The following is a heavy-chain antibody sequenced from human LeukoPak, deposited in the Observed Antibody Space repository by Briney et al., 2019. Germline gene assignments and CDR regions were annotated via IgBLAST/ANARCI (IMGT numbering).Heavy chain of an antibody. J-gene: IGHJ4*02. Sequence: ASVKVSCKASGYTFTSYGISWVRQAPGQGLEWMGWISAYNGNTNYAQKLQGRVTMTTDTSTSTACMELRSLRSDDTAVYYCARANRLSLAVAGAYWGQGTLVTVSS. D-gene: IGHD6-19*01. V-gene: IGHV1-18*01. CDR3: ARANRLSLAVAGAY. CDR2: ISAYNGNT. CDR1: GYTFTSYG.